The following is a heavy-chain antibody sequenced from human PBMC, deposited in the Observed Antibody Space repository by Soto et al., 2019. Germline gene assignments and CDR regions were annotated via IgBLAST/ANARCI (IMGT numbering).Heavy chain of an antibody. V-gene: IGHV4-59*01. CDR3: ARGLYYYDSSGYYACYFDY. D-gene: IGHD3-22*01. J-gene: IGHJ4*02. CDR2: IYYSGST. Sequence: QVQLQESGPGLVKPSETLSLTCTVSGGSISSYYWSWIRQPPGKGLQWIGYIYYSGSTNYNPSLKSRVTISVDTSKNQFSLKLSSVTAADTAVYYCARGLYYYDSSGYYACYFDYWGQGTLVTVSS. CDR1: GGSISSYY.